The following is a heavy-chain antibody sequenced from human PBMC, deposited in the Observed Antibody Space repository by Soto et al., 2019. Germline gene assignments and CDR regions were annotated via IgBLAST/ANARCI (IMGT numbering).Heavy chain of an antibody. D-gene: IGHD4-4*01. CDR1: GYTFTSYA. J-gene: IGHJ5*02. V-gene: IGHV1-69*04. Sequence: SVKVSCKASGYTFTSYAMHWVRQAPGQGLEWMGRIIPIIGIINYAQKFQGRVTISADKFTGTAYMELTGLRSDDTAVYYCAGDPDSHYNDSHASSYPWGQGTLVTVSS. CDR2: IIPIIGII. CDR3: AGDPDSHYNDSHASSYP.